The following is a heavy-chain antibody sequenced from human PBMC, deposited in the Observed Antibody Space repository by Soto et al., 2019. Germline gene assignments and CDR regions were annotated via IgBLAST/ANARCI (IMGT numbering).Heavy chain of an antibody. Sequence: QVHLVQAGAEVRKPGASVQVSCKASGYNFSSHDIHWVRQAPGQGLEWMGWINAGNGYTRYSQKFQDRITITRDASASTAYMELSSLRSEDTAIYYCARDSFYCGGRYCYHYSFYMDVWGKGTTVTVSS. CDR1: GYNFSSHD. CDR2: INAGNGYT. J-gene: IGHJ6*03. CDR3: ARDSFYCGGRYCYHYSFYMDV. V-gene: IGHV1-3*01. D-gene: IGHD2-21*01.